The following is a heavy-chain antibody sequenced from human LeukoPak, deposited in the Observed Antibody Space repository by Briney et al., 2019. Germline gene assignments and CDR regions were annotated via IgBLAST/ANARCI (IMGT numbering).Heavy chain of an antibody. Sequence: ASVKVSCKVSGYTLTELSMHWVRQAPGKGLEWMGGFDPEDGETIYAQKFQGRVTMTEDTSTDTAYMELSSLRSEDTAVYYCATAYYYDSSGYYYRGFDYWGQGTLVTLSS. J-gene: IGHJ4*02. CDR2: FDPEDGET. CDR3: ATAYYYDSSGYYYRGFDY. CDR1: GYTLTELS. D-gene: IGHD3-22*01. V-gene: IGHV1-24*01.